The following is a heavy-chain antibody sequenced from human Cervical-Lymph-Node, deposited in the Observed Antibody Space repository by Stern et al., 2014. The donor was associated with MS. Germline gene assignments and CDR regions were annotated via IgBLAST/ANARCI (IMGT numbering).Heavy chain of an antibody. J-gene: IGHJ4*02. CDR1: GGSISSGGYS. Sequence: QVQLQESGPGLVKPSQTLSLTCTVSGGSISSGGYSWSWIRQHPGKGLEWIGYIYYSGSTYYNPSLKSRVTISIDTSKNQFSLNLGSVTAADTAVYYCAREGGGVDYWGQGTLVTVSS. CDR3: AREGGGVDY. D-gene: IGHD4-23*01. CDR2: IYYSGST. V-gene: IGHV4-31*03.